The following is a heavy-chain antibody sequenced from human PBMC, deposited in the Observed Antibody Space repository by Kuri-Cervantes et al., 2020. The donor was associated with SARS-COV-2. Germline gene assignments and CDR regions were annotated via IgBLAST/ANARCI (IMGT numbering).Heavy chain of an antibody. V-gene: IGHV4-39*01. CDR3: AGGFGDIVVVPAAREYNWFDP. J-gene: IGHJ5*02. CDR1: GASISSSTYY. Sequence: SETLSLTCTVSGASISSSTYYWGWIRQSPGKGLEWLGSIYESGDTYYSSSLKSRLSLSVDTSKNQFSLRLSSVTAADTAVYYCAGGFGDIVVVPAAREYNWFDPWGQGTLVTVSS. CDR2: IYESGDT. D-gene: IGHD2-2*01.